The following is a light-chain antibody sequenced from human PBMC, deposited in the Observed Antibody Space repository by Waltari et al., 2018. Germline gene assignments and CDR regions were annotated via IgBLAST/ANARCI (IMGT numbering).Light chain of an antibody. Sequence: EFVITHSPPPLSVPPGERATRSCRASQSVSSNLAWYQQKPGQAPRLLIYGAYTRATGIPARFSGSGSGTEFTLTISSLQSEDFAVYYCQQYNNWPWTFGQGTKVEIK. CDR3: QQYNNWPWT. CDR1: QSVSSN. J-gene: IGKJ1*01. V-gene: IGKV3-15*01. CDR2: GAY.